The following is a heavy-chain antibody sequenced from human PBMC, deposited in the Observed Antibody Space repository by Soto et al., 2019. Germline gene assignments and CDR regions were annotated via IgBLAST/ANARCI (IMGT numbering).Heavy chain of an antibody. CDR1: GFTFSTYW. D-gene: IGHD6-19*01. Sequence: EVQLVESGGGLVQPGGSLRLSCAASGFTFSTYWMHWVRQAPGKGLVWVSRIKSDGSITSYADSVKGRFTSSRDNAKSTLYLQMNSLRADDTAVYYCTKDLNEYSSGWGDYWGQGILVTVSS. V-gene: IGHV3-74*01. CDR2: IKSDGSIT. J-gene: IGHJ4*02. CDR3: TKDLNEYSSGWGDY.